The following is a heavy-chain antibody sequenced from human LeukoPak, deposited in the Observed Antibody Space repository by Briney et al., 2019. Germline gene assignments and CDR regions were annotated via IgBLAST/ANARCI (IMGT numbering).Heavy chain of an antibody. CDR1: GGSISSGDYY. Sequence: PSETLSLTCTVSGGSISSGDYYWSWIRQPPGKGLEWIGYIYYSGSTYYNPSLKSRVTISVDTSKNQFSLKLSSVTAADTAVYYCAREVVVVVAAQNYGMDVWAKGPRSPSP. CDR3: AREVVVVVAAQNYGMDV. CDR2: IYYSGST. V-gene: IGHV4-30-4*01. D-gene: IGHD2-15*01. J-gene: IGHJ6*02.